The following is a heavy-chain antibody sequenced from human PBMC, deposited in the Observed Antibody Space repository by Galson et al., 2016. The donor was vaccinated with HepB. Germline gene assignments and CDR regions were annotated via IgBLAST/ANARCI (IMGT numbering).Heavy chain of an antibody. CDR2: IDPSDSYT. Sequence: QSGAEVKKPGESLRISCKGSGYSFNNYWISWVRQMPGKGLEWMGRIDPSDSYTNYSPPFQGHVTISADKSISTAYLQWSSLKASDTAMYYCARHHDVEPWDNYYGMDVWGQGTTVTVSS. CDR3: ARHHDVEPWDNYYGMDV. CDR1: GYSFNNYW. D-gene: IGHD1-26*01. V-gene: IGHV5-10-1*01. J-gene: IGHJ6*02.